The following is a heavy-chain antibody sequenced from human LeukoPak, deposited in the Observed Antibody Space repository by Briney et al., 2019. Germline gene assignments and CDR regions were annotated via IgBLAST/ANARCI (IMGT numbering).Heavy chain of an antibody. Sequence: SETLSLTCTVSGDSISTSNSYWGWIRQPPGKGLEWIGEINHSGGTNYNPSLKSRVTISVDTSKNQFSLKLSSVTAADTAVYYCARRIQLWLGGWFDPWGQGTLVTVSS. V-gene: IGHV4-39*07. CDR2: INHSGGT. CDR3: ARRIQLWLGGWFDP. CDR1: GDSISTSNSY. D-gene: IGHD5-18*01. J-gene: IGHJ5*02.